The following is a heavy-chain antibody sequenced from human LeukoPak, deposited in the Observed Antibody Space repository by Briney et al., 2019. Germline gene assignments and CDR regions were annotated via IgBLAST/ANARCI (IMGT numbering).Heavy chain of an antibody. Sequence: GGSLRLSCAASGFTFDDYGMSWVRQAPGKGLEWVSGINWNGGSTGYADSVKGRFTISRDNAKNSLYLQMNSLRAEDTALYYCARALAAYYYNYMDVWGKGTTVTVSS. V-gene: IGHV3-20*04. CDR1: GFTFDDYG. J-gene: IGHJ6*03. CDR3: ARALAAYYYNYMDV. D-gene: IGHD6-6*01. CDR2: INWNGGST.